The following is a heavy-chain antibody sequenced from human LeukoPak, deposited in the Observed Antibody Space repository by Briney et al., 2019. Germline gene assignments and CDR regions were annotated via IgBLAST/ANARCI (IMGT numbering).Heavy chain of an antibody. V-gene: IGHV1-2*02. D-gene: IGHD6-19*01. Sequence: ASVKVSCKASGYTFTGYSLHWVRQAPGQGLEWMGWINPNSGGTLYAQNFQGRLTVTRDTSITTAYMELGRLTSDDTAVYYCARSPSVADRNWFDPWGQGTLVTVSS. J-gene: IGHJ5*02. CDR2: INPNSGGT. CDR1: GYTFTGYS. CDR3: ARSPSVADRNWFDP.